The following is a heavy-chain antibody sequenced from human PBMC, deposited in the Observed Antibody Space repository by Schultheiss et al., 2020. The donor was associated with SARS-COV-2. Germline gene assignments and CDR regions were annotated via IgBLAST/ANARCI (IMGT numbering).Heavy chain of an antibody. CDR2: IYYSGST. Sequence: SETLSLTCTVSGGSISSGDYYWSWIRQHPGKGLEWIGYIYYSGSTYYNPSLKSRVTISVDTSKNQFSLKLSSVTAADTAVYYCASILTTVTDDAFDIWGQGTMVTVSS. J-gene: IGHJ3*02. V-gene: IGHV4-31*03. CDR3: ASILTTVTDDAFDI. D-gene: IGHD4-17*01. CDR1: GGSISSGDYY.